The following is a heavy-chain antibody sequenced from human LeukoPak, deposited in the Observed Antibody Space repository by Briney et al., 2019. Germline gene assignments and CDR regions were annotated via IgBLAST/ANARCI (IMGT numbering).Heavy chain of an antibody. CDR1: GFTFSDFA. Sequence: GGSLRLSCAASGFTFSDFAIHWVRRAPGKGLEWGASIAYDGSNKYYADSVKGRFTISRDNSKNTLYLQMNSLGAEDTAGYFFVRGSGKYSRLAFDIWGQGTMVTAPS. D-gene: IGHD1-26*01. J-gene: IGHJ3*02. V-gene: IGHV3-30*04. CDR2: IAYDGSNK. CDR3: VRGSGKYSRLAFDI.